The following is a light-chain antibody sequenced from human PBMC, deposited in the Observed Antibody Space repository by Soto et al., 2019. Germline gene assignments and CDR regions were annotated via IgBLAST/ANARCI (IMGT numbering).Light chain of an antibody. V-gene: IGLV2-14*01. CDR2: DVS. J-gene: IGLJ1*01. Sequence: QSVVTQPASVSGAPGQSMTISCTGTSSDVGGYNYVSWYQQQPGKAPKFMIYDVSNRPSGVSNRFSGSKSGNTASLTISGLQAEDEADYYCSSYTTSTPPQLVFVPGTKVTVL. CDR3: SSYTTSTPPQLV. CDR1: SSDVGGYNY.